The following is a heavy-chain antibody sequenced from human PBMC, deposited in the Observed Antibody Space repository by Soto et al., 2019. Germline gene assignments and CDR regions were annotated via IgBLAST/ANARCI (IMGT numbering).Heavy chain of an antibody. CDR1: GYSFTSYW. CDR2: IYPGDSDT. D-gene: IGHD3-10*01. CDR3: ARQAPGEPDSGWFDP. Sequence: GESLKISCKGPGYSFTSYWIGWVRQMPGKGLEWMGIIYPGDSDTRYSPSFQGQVTISADKSISTAYLQWSSLKASDTAMYYCARQAPGEPDSGWFDPWGQGTLVTVSS. J-gene: IGHJ5*02. V-gene: IGHV5-51*01.